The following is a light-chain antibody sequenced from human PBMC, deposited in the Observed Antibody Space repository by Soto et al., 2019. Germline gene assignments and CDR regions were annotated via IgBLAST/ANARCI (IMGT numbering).Light chain of an antibody. J-gene: IGKJ4*01. CDR1: QSVRSDY. V-gene: IGKV3-20*01. CDR3: QQYGNSPLT. CDR2: GVS. Sequence: PCYRATLSCRASQSVRSDYFAWYQQKPGQAPRVIIFGVSTRATAIPDRFSGSGSGTDFTLTISRLEPEDFALYYCQQYGNSPLTFGGGTKVDIK.